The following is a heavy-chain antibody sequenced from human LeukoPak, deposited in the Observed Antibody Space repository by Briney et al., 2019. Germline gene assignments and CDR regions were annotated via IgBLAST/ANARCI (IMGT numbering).Heavy chain of an antibody. Sequence: PSETLSLTCTVSGGSISSYYWSWIRQPPGKGLEWIGYIYYSGSNNYNPSLKSRVTISVDTSKNQFSLKLRSVTAADTAVYYCARVTGYVIEDNFDYWGQGTLVTVSS. D-gene: IGHD2-15*01. J-gene: IGHJ4*02. CDR2: IYYSGSN. CDR1: GGSISSYY. V-gene: IGHV4-59*01. CDR3: ARVTGYVIEDNFDY.